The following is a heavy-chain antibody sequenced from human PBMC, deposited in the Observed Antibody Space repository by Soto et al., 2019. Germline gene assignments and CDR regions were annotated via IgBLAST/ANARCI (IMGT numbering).Heavy chain of an antibody. CDR2: INGGGSSI. CDR3: AKDAPGSGWLSDY. D-gene: IGHD3-22*01. J-gene: IGHJ4*02. V-gene: IGHV3-48*03. CDR1: GFTFTSHE. Sequence: EMQLVESGGGWVQPGGSLRLSCVASGFTFTSHEMNWVRQAPGKGPEWLSYINGGGSSIYYADSVKGRFTISRDNSKNTLYLQMNSLRPEDTAVYYCAKDAPGSGWLSDYWGQGTLVTVSS.